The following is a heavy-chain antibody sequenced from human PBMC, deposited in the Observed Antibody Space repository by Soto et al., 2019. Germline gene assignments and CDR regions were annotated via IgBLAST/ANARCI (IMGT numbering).Heavy chain of an antibody. J-gene: IGHJ4*02. D-gene: IGHD3-9*01. CDR3: ARDLGKWVRWFYFDY. Sequence: GASVKVSCKASGYTFTSYGISWVRQAPGQGLEWMGWISAYNGNTNYAQKLQGRVTMTTDTSTSTAYMELRSLRSDDTAVYYCARDLGKWVRWFYFDYWGQGTLVTVSS. V-gene: IGHV1-18*01. CDR2: ISAYNGNT. CDR1: GYTFTSYG.